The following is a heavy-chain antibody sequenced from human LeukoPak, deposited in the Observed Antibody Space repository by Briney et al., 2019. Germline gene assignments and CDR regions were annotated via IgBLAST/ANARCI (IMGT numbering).Heavy chain of an antibody. CDR3: AKAGRVVFGNYYYYGLDV. V-gene: IGHV3-30*18. CDR1: GFTFSSSG. CDR2: ISYDGRDK. Sequence: GGSLRLSCVASGFTFSSSGMPWVRQAPGKGLEWVAVISYDGRDKYYADSVKGRFTISRDNSKNTLYLQMNSLGAEDPAVYYCAKAGRVVFGNYYYYGLDVWGQGTTVTVSS. J-gene: IGHJ6*02. D-gene: IGHD2-21*01.